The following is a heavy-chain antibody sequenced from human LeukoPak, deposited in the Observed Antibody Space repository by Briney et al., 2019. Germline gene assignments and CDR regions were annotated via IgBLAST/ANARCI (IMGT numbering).Heavy chain of an antibody. V-gene: IGHV4-38-2*02. CDR3: AMVLYCSGGSCCSSY. CDR1: GYSISSGYY. Sequence: PSETLSLTCTVSGYSISSGYYWGWIRQPPGKGLEWIGSIYHSGSTYYNPSLKSRVTISVDTSKNQFSLKLSSVTAADTAVYYCAMVLYCSGGSCCSSYWGQGTLVTVSS. CDR2: IYHSGST. D-gene: IGHD2-15*01. J-gene: IGHJ4*02.